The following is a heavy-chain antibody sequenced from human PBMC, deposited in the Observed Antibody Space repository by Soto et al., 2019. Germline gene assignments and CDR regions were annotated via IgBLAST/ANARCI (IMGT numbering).Heavy chain of an antibody. V-gene: IGHV3-33*01. CDR3: ARVGCSGGSCYAYLFDY. CDR1: GFTFSSYG. Sequence: HPGGSLRLSCAASGFTFSSYGMHWVRQAPGKGLEWVAVIWYDGSNKYYADSVKGRLTISRDNSKNTLYLQMNSLRVEDTAVYYRARVGCSGGSCYAYLFDYWGQGTLVTVSS. J-gene: IGHJ4*02. CDR2: IWYDGSNK. D-gene: IGHD2-15*01.